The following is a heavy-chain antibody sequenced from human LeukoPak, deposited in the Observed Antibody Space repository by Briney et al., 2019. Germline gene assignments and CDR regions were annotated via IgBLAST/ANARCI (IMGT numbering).Heavy chain of an antibody. V-gene: IGHV3-74*01. CDR1: GFTFSSYW. Sequence: GGSLRLSCAASGFTFSSYWMHWVRQAPGKGLVWVSRINGDGSSTSYADSVKGRFTISRDNAKNTLYLQVNSLRAEDTAVYYCARVRVDWLSKTKYFDYWGQGTLVTVSS. D-gene: IGHD3-9*01. CDR2: INGDGSST. J-gene: IGHJ4*02. CDR3: ARVRVDWLSKTKYFDY.